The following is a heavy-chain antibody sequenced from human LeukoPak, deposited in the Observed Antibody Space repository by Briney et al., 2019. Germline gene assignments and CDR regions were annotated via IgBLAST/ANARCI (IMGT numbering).Heavy chain of an antibody. J-gene: IGHJ4*02. Sequence: GGSLRLSCAASGFTFKNYAMNWVRQSPGQGLEWVSTISGDAVTSWYADSVKGRFTISRDNAKNSLYLQMNSLRDEDTAVYYCAVVVPAAINLPFDYWGQGTLVTVSS. CDR3: AVVVPAAINLPFDY. CDR2: ISGDAVTS. CDR1: GFTFKNYA. D-gene: IGHD2-2*01. V-gene: IGHV3-23*01.